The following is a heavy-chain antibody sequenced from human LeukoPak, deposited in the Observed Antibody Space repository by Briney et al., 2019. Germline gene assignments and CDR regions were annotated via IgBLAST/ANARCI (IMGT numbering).Heavy chain of an antibody. CDR1: GGSISSGGYY. CDR3: ARSRIAALGYFDY. CDR2: IYHSGST. Sequence: SQTLSLTCTVSGGSISSGGYYWSWIRQPPGKGLEWIGYIYHSGSTYYNPSLKSRVTISVDRSKNQFSLKLSSVTAADTAVYYCARSRIAALGYFDYWGQGTLVTVSS. V-gene: IGHV4-30-2*01. D-gene: IGHD6-13*01. J-gene: IGHJ4*02.